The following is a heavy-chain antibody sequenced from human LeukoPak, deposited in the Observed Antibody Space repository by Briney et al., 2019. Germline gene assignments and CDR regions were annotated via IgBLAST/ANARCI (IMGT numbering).Heavy chain of an antibody. V-gene: IGHV3-23*01. CDR1: GFTLSSYA. J-gene: IGHJ4*02. D-gene: IGHD2-2*02. CDR3: AKDLDIVVVPAAIHFDY. Sequence: SGGSLRLSCAASGFTLSSYAMSWVRQAPGKGLEWVSAISGSGGSTYYADSVKGRFTISRDNSKNTLYLQMNSLRAEDTAVYYCAKDLDIVVVPAAIHFDYWGQGTLVTVSS. CDR2: ISGSGGST.